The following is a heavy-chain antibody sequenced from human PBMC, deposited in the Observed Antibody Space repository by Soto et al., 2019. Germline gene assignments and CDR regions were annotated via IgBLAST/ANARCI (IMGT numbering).Heavy chain of an antibody. CDR2: ISYDGSNK. CDR1: GFTFSSYG. V-gene: IGHV3-30*18. D-gene: IGHD5-18*01. Sequence: SLRLSCAASGFTFSSYGMHWVRQAPGKGLEWVAVISYDGSNKYYADSVKGRFTISRDNSKNTLYLQMNSLRAEDTAVYYCAKGQLWIDYWGQGTLVTVSS. J-gene: IGHJ4*02. CDR3: AKGQLWIDY.